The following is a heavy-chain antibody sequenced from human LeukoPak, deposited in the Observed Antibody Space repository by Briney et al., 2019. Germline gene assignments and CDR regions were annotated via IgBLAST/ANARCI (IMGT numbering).Heavy chain of an antibody. CDR1: GGTFSSYA. CDR2: IIPIFGTA. J-gene: IGHJ5*02. CDR3: ARGGGYSYLGDP. Sequence: GTSVKVSCKASGGTFSSYAISWGRQAPGQGLEWMGGIIPIFGTANYAQKFQGRVTITTDESTSTAYMELSSLRSEDTAVYYRARGGGYSYLGDPWGQGTLVTVSS. V-gene: IGHV1-69*05. D-gene: IGHD5-18*01.